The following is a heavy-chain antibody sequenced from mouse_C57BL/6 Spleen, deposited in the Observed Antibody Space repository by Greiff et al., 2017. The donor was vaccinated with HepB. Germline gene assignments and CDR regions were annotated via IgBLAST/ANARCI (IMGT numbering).Heavy chain of an antibody. CDR2: IDPEDGDT. D-gene: IGHD2-4*01. Sequence: EVQLQQSGAELVKPGASVKLSCTASGFNIKDYYMHWVKQRPEQGLEWIGRIDPEDGDTKYPPKFQGKATITADTSSNTAYLQRSSLTSEDTAVYYCARDDSDGNFDYWGQGTTVTVSS. V-gene: IGHV14-2*01. CDR3: ARDDSDGNFDY. CDR1: GFNIKDYY. J-gene: IGHJ2*01.